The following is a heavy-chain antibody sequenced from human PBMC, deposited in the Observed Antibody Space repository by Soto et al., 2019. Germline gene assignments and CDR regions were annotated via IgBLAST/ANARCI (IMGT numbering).Heavy chain of an antibody. V-gene: IGHV4-4*02. CDR3: ARDKGYCSSTSCYTWDY. Sequence: SETLSLTCAVSGGSISSSNWWSWVRQPPGKGLEWIGEIYHSGSTNYNPSLKSRVTISVDKSKSQFSLKLSSVTAADTAVYYCARDKGYCSSTSCYTWDYWGQGTLVTV. J-gene: IGHJ4*02. CDR2: IYHSGST. D-gene: IGHD2-2*02. CDR1: GGSISSSNW.